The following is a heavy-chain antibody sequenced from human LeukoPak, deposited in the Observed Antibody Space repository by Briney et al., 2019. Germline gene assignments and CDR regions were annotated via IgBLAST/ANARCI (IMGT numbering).Heavy chain of an antibody. D-gene: IGHD1-26*01. CDR1: GFTFDDYA. CDR2: ISWNSGSI. Sequence: PGRSLRLSCAASGFTFDDYAMHWVRQAPGKGLEWVSGISWNSGSIGYADSVKSRCTISRDNAKSSLYLPMNSLINEDMAFYYCAKAVGATYNYMDVWGNGTTVTVSS. J-gene: IGHJ6*03. V-gene: IGHV3-9*03. CDR3: AKAVGATYNYMDV.